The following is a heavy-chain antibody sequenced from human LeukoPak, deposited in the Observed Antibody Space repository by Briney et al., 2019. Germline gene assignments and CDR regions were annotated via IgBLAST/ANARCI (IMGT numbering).Heavy chain of an antibody. CDR3: AQERSTMVRVRMDV. J-gene: IGHJ6*02. D-gene: IGHD3-10*01. Sequence: PGRSLSLSCAASGFTFSSYGMHWVRQAPGKGLEWVAVIWYDGSNKYYADSVKGRFTISRDNSKNTLYLQMNSLRAEDTALYYCAQERSTMVRVRMDVWGRGTTVTVSS. CDR1: GFTFSSYG. V-gene: IGHV3-33*06. CDR2: IWYDGSNK.